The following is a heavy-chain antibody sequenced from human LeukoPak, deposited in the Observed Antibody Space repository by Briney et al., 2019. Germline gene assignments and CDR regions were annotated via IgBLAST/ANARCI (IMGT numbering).Heavy chain of an antibody. V-gene: IGHV3-11*04. Sequence: GGSLRLSCAASGFTFSDYYMSWIRQAPGKGLKWVSYISSSGSTIYYADSVKGRFTISRDNAKNSLYLQMNSLRAEDTPVYYCATMDTAMVPVDYWGQGTLVTVSS. CDR3: ATMDTAMVPVDY. CDR2: ISSSGSTI. J-gene: IGHJ4*02. D-gene: IGHD5-18*01. CDR1: GFTFSDYY.